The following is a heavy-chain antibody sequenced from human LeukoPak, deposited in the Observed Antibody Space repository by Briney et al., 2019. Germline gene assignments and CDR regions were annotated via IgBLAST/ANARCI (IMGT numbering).Heavy chain of an antibody. CDR3: ARGGGDWGFHQSDY. CDR2: IYYSGST. J-gene: IGHJ4*02. D-gene: IGHD2-21*01. CDR1: GGSISSYY. Sequence: PSETLSLTCTVSGGSISSYYWSWIRQPPGKGLEWIGYIYYSGSTNYNPSLKSRVTISVDTSKNQFSLKLSSVTAADTAVYYCARGGGDWGFHQSDYWGQGTLVTVSS. V-gene: IGHV4-59*08.